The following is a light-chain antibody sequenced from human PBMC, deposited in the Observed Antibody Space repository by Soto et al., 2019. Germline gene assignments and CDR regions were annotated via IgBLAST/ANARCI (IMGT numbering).Light chain of an antibody. CDR2: LGS. CDR1: QSLLHSNGYNY. J-gene: IGKJ2*01. Sequence: DIVMTQSPLSLPVTPGEPASISCRSSQSLLHSNGYNYLDWYLQKPGQSPQLLIYLGSNRASGVPDRFSGSGPGTDFPLKISRVDAEDVGVYYCMQALQTPYTFGQGTKLEIK. CDR3: MQALQTPYT. V-gene: IGKV2-28*01.